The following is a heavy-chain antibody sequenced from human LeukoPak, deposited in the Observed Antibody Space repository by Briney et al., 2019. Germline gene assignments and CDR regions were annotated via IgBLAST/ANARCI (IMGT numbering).Heavy chain of an antibody. Sequence: GRSLRLSCAASGFTFSSYCMHWVRQAPGKGLEWVAVISYDGSNKYYADSVKGRFTISRDNSKNTLYLQMNSLRAEDTAVYYCAKEYFDWLLGSDAFDIWGQGTMVTVSS. J-gene: IGHJ3*02. CDR1: GFTFSSYC. CDR3: AKEYFDWLLGSDAFDI. V-gene: IGHV3-30*18. CDR2: ISYDGSNK. D-gene: IGHD3-9*01.